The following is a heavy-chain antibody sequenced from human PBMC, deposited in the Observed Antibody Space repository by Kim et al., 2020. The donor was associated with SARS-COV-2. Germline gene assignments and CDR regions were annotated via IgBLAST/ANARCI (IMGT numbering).Heavy chain of an antibody. J-gene: IGHJ4*02. D-gene: IGHD3-9*01. Sequence: VKGRFTISRDNAKNSLYLQMNSLRAEDTALYYCAKGGGLRYFDWLSHLFDYWGQGTLVTVSS. CDR3: AKGGGLRYFDWLSHLFDY. V-gene: IGHV3-9*01.